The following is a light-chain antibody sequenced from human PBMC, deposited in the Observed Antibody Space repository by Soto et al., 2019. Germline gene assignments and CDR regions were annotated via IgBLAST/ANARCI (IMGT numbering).Light chain of an antibody. CDR1: QSVSNN. Sequence: EPLMTQSPATLSVSPGERATLSCRASQSVSNNLAWYQQKPGQAPRLLIFGASTRATSIPIRFSDSVSGRQFTLTISSLQSEDFAVYFCHQYNDGPGGTFGQGTKVGIK. CDR2: GAS. J-gene: IGKJ1*01. V-gene: IGKV3-15*01. CDR3: HQYNDGPGGT.